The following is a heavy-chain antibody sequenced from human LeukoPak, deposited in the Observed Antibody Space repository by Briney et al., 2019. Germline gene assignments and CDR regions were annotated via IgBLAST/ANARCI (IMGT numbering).Heavy chain of an antibody. CDR2: ILSSGST. Sequence: PSETLSLTCTVSGGSISNYYWNWIRQSPGKGLEWIGYILSSGSTHHNPSLTSRISLSVDTSKNQFSLKLSSVTAADTAVYYCARRVISEFSIDKGNWLDPWGQGTLSPSPQ. D-gene: IGHD3-3*02. V-gene: IGHV4-4*09. J-gene: IGHJ5*02. CDR3: ARRVISEFSIDKGNWLDP. CDR1: GGSISNYY.